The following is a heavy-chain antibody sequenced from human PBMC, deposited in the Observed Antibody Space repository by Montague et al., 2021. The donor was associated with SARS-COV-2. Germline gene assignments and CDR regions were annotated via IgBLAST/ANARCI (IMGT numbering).Heavy chain of an antibody. CDR2: ISYDGSNK. CDR3: ARDYSDSVLLWFGELPSQPIDY. D-gene: IGHD3-10*01. CDR1: GFTFSSYA. Sequence: SQRLSFAASGFTFSSYAMHWVRQAPGKGLEWVAVISYDGSNKYYADSVKGRFTISRDNSKNTLYLQMNSLRAEDTAVYYCARDYSDSVLLWFGELPSQPIDYWGQGTLVTVSS. V-gene: IGHV3-30*04. J-gene: IGHJ4*02.